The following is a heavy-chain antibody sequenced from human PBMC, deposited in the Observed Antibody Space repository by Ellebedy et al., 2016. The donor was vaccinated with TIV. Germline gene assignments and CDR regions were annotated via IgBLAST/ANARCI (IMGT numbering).Heavy chain of an antibody. Sequence: ASVKVSCKASGYTFTGYYMHWVRQAPGQGLEWLGWINPNSSATKFAQKFQGRVTMTRDTSISAAYMELSRLTSADTAVYYCARDPPRTGDSYFDLWGRGTLVTISS. V-gene: IGHV1-2*02. CDR2: INPNSSAT. D-gene: IGHD1-1*01. CDR1: GYTFTGYY. J-gene: IGHJ2*01. CDR3: ARDPPRTGDSYFDL.